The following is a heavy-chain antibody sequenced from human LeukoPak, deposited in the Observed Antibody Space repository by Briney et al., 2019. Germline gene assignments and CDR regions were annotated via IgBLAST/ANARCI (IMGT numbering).Heavy chain of an antibody. CDR1: GFTFSSYS. D-gene: IGHD2-15*01. CDR2: ISSSSSTI. V-gene: IGHV3-48*01. Sequence: PGGSLRLSCAASGFTFSSYSMNWVRQAPGRGLEWVSYISSSSSTIYYADSEKGRFTISRDNAKNSLYLQMNSLRAEDTAVYYCARDWGYCSGGSCYLFDYWGQGTLVTVSS. J-gene: IGHJ4*02. CDR3: ARDWGYCSGGSCYLFDY.